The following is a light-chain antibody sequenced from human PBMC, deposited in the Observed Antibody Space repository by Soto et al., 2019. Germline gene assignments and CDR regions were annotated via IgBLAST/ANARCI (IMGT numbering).Light chain of an antibody. CDR1: QSISSW. Sequence: DIQMTQSPSTLSASAGDRVTITCRASQSISSWLAWYQQKPGKAPKLLIYKASSLESGVPSRFSGSGSGTEFTLTISSLQPDDFATYYCQHYNSYSEAFCQGTKVDIK. V-gene: IGKV1-5*03. J-gene: IGKJ1*01. CDR2: KAS. CDR3: QHYNSYSEA.